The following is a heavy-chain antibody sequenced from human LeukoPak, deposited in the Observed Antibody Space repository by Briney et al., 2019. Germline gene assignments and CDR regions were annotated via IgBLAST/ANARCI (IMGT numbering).Heavy chain of an antibody. Sequence: ASVKVSFKSSGYTFTSYDINLVRQATAQGREWMGWMNPNSGNTGYAQKFQGRVTMTRNTSISTAYMELSRVRSEDTAVYYCARVSRSVWTGYRYYFDYWGQGTLVTVSS. CDR2: MNPNSGNT. CDR1: GYTFTSYD. D-gene: IGHD3/OR15-3a*01. CDR3: ARVSRSVWTGYRYYFDY. V-gene: IGHV1-8*01. J-gene: IGHJ4*02.